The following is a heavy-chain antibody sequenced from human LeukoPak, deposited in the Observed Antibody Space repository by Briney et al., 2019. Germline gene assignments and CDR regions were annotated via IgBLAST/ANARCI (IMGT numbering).Heavy chain of an antibody. CDR3: AATLTVTTGSAYFGMDV. Sequence: SVKVSCKASGFTFVTSAVQWVRQARGQRLEWIGWIVVGSVNTNYAQKFQERVTITRDMSTSTAYMELTSLRSEDTAVYYCAATLTVTTGSAYFGMDVWGQGTTVTVSS. D-gene: IGHD4-17*01. J-gene: IGHJ6*02. CDR2: IVVGSVNT. V-gene: IGHV1-58*01. CDR1: GFTFVTSA.